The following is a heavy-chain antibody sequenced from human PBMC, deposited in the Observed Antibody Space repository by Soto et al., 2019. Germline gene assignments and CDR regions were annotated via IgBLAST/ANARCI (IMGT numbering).Heavy chain of an antibody. D-gene: IGHD6-19*01. CDR1: GGSISSYY. V-gene: IGHV4-59*01. CDR2: IYYSGST. CDR3: ARGQYSSGWDNWFDP. J-gene: IGHJ5*02. Sequence: SETLSLTCTVSGGSISSYYWSWIRQPPGKGLEWIGYIYYSGSTNYNPSLKSRVTISVDTSKNQFSLKLSSVTAADTAVYYCARGQYSSGWDNWFDPWGQGTLVTVS.